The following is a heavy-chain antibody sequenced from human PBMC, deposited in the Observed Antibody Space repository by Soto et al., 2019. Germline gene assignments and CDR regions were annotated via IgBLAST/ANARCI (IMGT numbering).Heavy chain of an antibody. CDR1: GYSFTSYW. CDR3: AGGGVRGVITQTRDYYGMDV. D-gene: IGHD3-10*01. CDR2: IYPGDSDT. J-gene: IGHJ6*02. V-gene: IGHV5-51*01. Sequence: PGESLKISCKGSGYSFTSYWIGWVRQMPGKGLECMGIIYPGDSDTRYSPSFQGQVTISADKSISTAYLQWSSLKASDTAMYYCAGGGVRGVITQTRDYYGMDVWGQGTTVTVSS.